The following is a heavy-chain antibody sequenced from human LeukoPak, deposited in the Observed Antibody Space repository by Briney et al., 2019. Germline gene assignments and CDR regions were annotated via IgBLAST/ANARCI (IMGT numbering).Heavy chain of an antibody. Sequence: GGSLRLSCAASGFTFDSFAMNWVRQAPGEGLEGVSGISGSGGSTHYTDSVKGRFTISRDNSKNTLYLQMNSLRAEDTAVYFCAKARESYSNSWHNGFDHWGLGTLVTVSS. CDR3: AKARESYSNSWHNGFDH. CDR2: ISGSGGST. J-gene: IGHJ4*02. V-gene: IGHV3-23*01. CDR1: GFTFDSFA. D-gene: IGHD2/OR15-2a*01.